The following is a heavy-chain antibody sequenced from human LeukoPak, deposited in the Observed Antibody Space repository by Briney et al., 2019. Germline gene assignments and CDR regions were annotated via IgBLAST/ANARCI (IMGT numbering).Heavy chain of an antibody. D-gene: IGHD2-21*01. CDR2: ISSSSSYI. V-gene: IGHV3-21*01. CDR1: GFTFSSYS. Sequence: GGSLRLSCAASGFTFSSYSMNWVRQAPGKGLEWVSSISSSSSYIYYADSVKGRFTISRDNSKNTMSLLMNSLRAEDTAVYYCARDCDSAHYFDYWGQGTLVTVSS. J-gene: IGHJ4*02. CDR3: ARDCDSAHYFDY.